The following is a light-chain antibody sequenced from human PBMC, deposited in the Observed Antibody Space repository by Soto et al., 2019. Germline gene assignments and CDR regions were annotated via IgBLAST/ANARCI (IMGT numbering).Light chain of an antibody. V-gene: IGKV3-15*01. Sequence: ETMMPQSPDTLSVSLGERATLSCRASQSLRSSLAWYQQKPGQAPRLLIYDASTRATGIPARFSGSGSGTDFTLTISGLQSEDFAVYYCQQYNNWPQTFGQGTKV. J-gene: IGKJ1*01. CDR2: DAS. CDR1: QSLRSS. CDR3: QQYNNWPQT.